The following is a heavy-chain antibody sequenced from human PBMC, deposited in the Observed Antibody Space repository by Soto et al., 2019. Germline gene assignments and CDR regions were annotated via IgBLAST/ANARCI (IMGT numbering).Heavy chain of an antibody. Sequence: ASVKVSCKASGYTFTSYGISWVRQAPGQGLEWMGWISAYNGNTNYAQKLQGRVTMTTDTSTSTAYMELRRLRSDNTAVHYCSRDRPGLPGYPLNFDYWGQGTLVTVSS. CDR2: ISAYNGNT. CDR1: GYTFTSYG. CDR3: SRDRPGLPGYPLNFDY. D-gene: IGHD2-2*01. V-gene: IGHV1-18*04. J-gene: IGHJ4*02.